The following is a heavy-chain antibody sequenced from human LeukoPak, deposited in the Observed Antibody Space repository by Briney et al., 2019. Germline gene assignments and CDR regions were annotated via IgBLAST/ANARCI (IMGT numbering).Heavy chain of an antibody. V-gene: IGHV4-59*01. J-gene: IGHJ6*03. Sequence: SETLSLTCTVSGGSISSYYWSWMRQPPGKGLEWIGYIYYSGSTNYNPSLKSRVTISVDTSKKQFSLKLSSVTAADTAVYYCARGAEAVAGILYYYYYMDVWGKGTTVTVSS. CDR2: IYYSGST. D-gene: IGHD6-19*01. CDR3: ARGAEAVAGILYYYYYMDV. CDR1: GGSISSYY.